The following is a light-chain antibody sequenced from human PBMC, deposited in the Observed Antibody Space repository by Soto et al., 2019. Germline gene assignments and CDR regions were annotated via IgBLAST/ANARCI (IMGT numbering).Light chain of an antibody. CDR3: SSYTSSSTYV. Sequence: QSVLTQPASVSGSPGQSITISCTGTSSDVGGYKYVSWSQQHPGKAPELMIYEVSNRPSGVSNRFSGSKSGNTASLTISGLQAEDEADYYCSSYTSSSTYVFGTGTKVTV. J-gene: IGLJ1*01. CDR2: EVS. V-gene: IGLV2-14*01. CDR1: SSDVGGYKY.